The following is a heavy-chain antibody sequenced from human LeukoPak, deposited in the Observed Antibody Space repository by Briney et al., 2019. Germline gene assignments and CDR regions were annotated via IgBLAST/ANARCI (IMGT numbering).Heavy chain of an antibody. CDR3: AKDQGGDYDYYYYGMDV. Sequence: GGSLRLSCAASGFSFSSYAMHWVRQAPGKGLEWVAVISNDGSNKYYADSVKGRFTISRDNFKNTLYLQMNSLRAEDTAVYYCAKDQGGDYDYYYYGMDVWGQGTTVTVSS. J-gene: IGHJ6*02. V-gene: IGHV3-30-3*01. D-gene: IGHD4-17*01. CDR2: ISNDGSNK. CDR1: GFSFSSYA.